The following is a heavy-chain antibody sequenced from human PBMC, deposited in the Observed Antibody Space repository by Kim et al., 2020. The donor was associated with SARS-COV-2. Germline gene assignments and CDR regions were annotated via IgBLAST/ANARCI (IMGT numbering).Heavy chain of an antibody. J-gene: IGHJ1*01. Sequence: SETLSLTCAVSGDSIMFSDWWSWVRQPPGKGLEWIGEIFHTVTTNYNPSLKSRLTISIDKSKDQISLNLSSVTAADTPVYYCATAGFHTHSEWGEGTLV. CDR3: ATAGFHTHSE. V-gene: IGHV4-4*02. D-gene: IGHD3-9*01. CDR1: GDSIMFSDW. CDR2: IFHTVTT.